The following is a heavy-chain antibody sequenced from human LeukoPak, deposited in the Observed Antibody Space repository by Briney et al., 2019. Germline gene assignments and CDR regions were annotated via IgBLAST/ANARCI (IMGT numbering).Heavy chain of an antibody. J-gene: IGHJ4*02. CDR1: GFTFSSYP. V-gene: IGHV3-30*01. Sequence: GRSLRLSCAASGFTFSSYPMHWVRQAPGKGLEWVAVISHDGSDKYYADSVKGRFTISRDSSENTLYLQMNSLRPEDTAVYSCARGPQGRNGGHCGGYCDSWGQGTLVTVSS. D-gene: IGHD4-23*01. CDR2: ISHDGSDK. CDR3: ARGPQGRNGGHCGGYCDS.